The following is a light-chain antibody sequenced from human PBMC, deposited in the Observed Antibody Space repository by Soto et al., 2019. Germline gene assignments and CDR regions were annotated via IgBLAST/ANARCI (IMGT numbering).Light chain of an antibody. CDR3: QQRTNWPLT. CDR1: QSVRSY. Sequence: EIVLTQSPATLSSSPGERVTLSCRASQSVRSYLGWYQQKPGQAPRLLIYDASNRAAGTPDRFSGSGSGTDFTLTISGLEPEASAVYYCQQRTNWPLTFGPGTKVDLK. V-gene: IGKV3-11*01. J-gene: IGKJ3*01. CDR2: DAS.